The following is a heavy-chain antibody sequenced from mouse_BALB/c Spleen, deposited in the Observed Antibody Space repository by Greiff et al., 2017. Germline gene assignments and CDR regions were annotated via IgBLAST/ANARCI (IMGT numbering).Heavy chain of an antibody. CDR1: GFSLTSYG. CDR3: ARNSHRYDRAMDY. J-gene: IGHJ4*01. V-gene: IGHV2-2*01. D-gene: IGHD2-14*01. CDR2: IWSGGST. Sequence: QVQLQQSGPGLVQPSQSLSITCTVSGFSLTSYGVHWVRQSPGKGLEWLGVIWSGGSTDYNAAFISRLSISKDNSKSQVFFKMNSLQADDTAIYYCARNSHRYDRAMDYWGQGTSVTVSS.